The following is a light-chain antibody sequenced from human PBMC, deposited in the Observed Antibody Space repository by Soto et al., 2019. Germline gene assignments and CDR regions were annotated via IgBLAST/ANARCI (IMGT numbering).Light chain of an antibody. CDR3: QQYEKQPPNLS. CDR1: QSVSTN. Sequence: EIVMTQSPATLSVSPGERATLSCRASQSVSTNLAWYQQKPGQAPRLLIYGASVRATGIPGRFSGSGSGTEFTLTISSLQSEDFAVYYCQQYEKQPPNLSFGGGTKVEIK. CDR2: GAS. V-gene: IGKV3-15*01. J-gene: IGKJ4*01.